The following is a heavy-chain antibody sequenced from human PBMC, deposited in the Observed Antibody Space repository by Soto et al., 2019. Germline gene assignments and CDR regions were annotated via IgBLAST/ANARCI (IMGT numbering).Heavy chain of an antibody. V-gene: IGHV1-58*01. CDR3: AADPYSGSYGNWYFDL. Sequence: QMQLVQSGPEVKKPGTSVKVSCKASGFTFTSSAVQWVRQARGQRLEWIGWIVVGSGNTNYAQKFQERVTITRDMSTSTAYMELSSLRSEDTAVYYCAADPYSGSYGNWYFDLWGRSTLVTVSS. D-gene: IGHD1-26*01. CDR1: GFTFTSSA. J-gene: IGHJ2*01. CDR2: IVVGSGNT.